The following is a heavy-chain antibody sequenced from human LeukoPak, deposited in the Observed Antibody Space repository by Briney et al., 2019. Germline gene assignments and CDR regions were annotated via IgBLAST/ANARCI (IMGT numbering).Heavy chain of an antibody. Sequence: KPGGSLRLSCAASGFTFSDYYMSWIRQAPGKGLEWVSYISSSGSTIYYADSVKGRFTISRDNAKNSLYLQMNSLRAEDTAVYYCARDSVAMITFGGEYYFDYWGQGTLVTVSS. V-gene: IGHV3-11*04. CDR1: GFTFSDYY. J-gene: IGHJ4*02. CDR2: ISSSGSTI. D-gene: IGHD3-16*01. CDR3: ARDSVAMITFGGEYYFDY.